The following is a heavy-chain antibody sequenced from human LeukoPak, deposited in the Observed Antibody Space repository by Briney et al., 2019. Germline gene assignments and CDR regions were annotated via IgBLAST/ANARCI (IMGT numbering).Heavy chain of an antibody. V-gene: IGHV4-39*07. J-gene: IGHJ6*03. Sequence: SETLSLTCSVSGDPITGYYWGWIRQPPGKGLEWIGNIYYTGNTYYNSSLKSRVTMSLDTSKNQFSLKVISMTAADTAAYYCARTIAAAGTVPHYYYYYMDVWGKGTTVTVSS. CDR2: IYYTGNT. D-gene: IGHD6-13*01. CDR1: GDPITGYY. CDR3: ARTIAAAGTVPHYYYYYMDV.